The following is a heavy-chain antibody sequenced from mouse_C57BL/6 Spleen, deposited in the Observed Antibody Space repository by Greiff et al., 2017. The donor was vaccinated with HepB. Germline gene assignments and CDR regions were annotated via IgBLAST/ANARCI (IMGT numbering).Heavy chain of an antibody. J-gene: IGHJ2*01. D-gene: IGHD2-5*01. V-gene: IGHV5-9-1*02. CDR1: GFTFSSYA. CDR2: ISSGGDYI. CDR3: TREGYSNYDY. Sequence: EVKLMESGEGLVKPGGSLKLSCAASGFTFSSYAMSWVRQTPEKRLEWVAYISSGGDYIYYADTVKGRFTISRDNARNTLYLQMSSLKSEDTAMYYCTREGYSNYDYWGQGTTLTVSS.